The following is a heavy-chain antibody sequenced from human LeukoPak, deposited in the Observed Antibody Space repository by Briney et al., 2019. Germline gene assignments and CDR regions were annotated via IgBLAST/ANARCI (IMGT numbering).Heavy chain of an antibody. Sequence: GGSLRLSCAASGFSFSDHWMSWVRQAPGRGLEWVGNINQDGSQNSSVDSVKGRFTISRDNAKNSLYLQMSSLGAEDTALYYCAREVTASSFDILGQGTMVTVSS. V-gene: IGHV3-7*01. J-gene: IGHJ3*02. CDR3: AREVTASSFDI. CDR2: INQDGSQN. CDR1: GFSFSDHW. D-gene: IGHD2-21*02.